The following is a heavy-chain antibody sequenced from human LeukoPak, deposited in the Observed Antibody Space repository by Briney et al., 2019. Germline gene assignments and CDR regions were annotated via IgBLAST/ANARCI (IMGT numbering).Heavy chain of an antibody. CDR1: GFTVSNNY. CDR2: IYSGGST. J-gene: IGHJ4*02. Sequence: PGGSLRLSCAASGFTVSNNYMTWVRQAPGKGLEWVSLIYSGGSTYYADSVKGRFTISRDNSKNTPYLQMNSLRAEDTAVYYCAAYSSCDYWGQGTLVTVSS. CDR3: AAYSSCDY. V-gene: IGHV3-53*01. D-gene: IGHD6-6*01.